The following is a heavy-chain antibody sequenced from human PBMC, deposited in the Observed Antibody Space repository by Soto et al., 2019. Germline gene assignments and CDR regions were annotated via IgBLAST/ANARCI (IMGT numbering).Heavy chain of an antibody. CDR2: ISYDGSNK. CDR3: ARVVASPGYYYDSSGYSEFDY. D-gene: IGHD3-22*01. J-gene: IGHJ4*02. V-gene: IGHV3-30-3*01. Sequence: GGSLRLSCAASGFTFSSYAMHWVRQAPGKGLEWVVFISYDGSNKYYADSVKGRFTISRDNSKNTLYLQMNSLRAEDTAVYYCARVVASPGYYYDSSGYSEFDYWGQGTLVTVSS. CDR1: GFTFSSYA.